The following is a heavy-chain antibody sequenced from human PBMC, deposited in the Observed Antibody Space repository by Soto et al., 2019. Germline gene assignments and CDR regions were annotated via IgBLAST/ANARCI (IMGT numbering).Heavy chain of an antibody. J-gene: IGHJ4*02. Sequence: GGSLSLSCAATGFTVSSYYMSWVRQAPGKGLEWDSVIYRDGTTYYADSVKGRFTISRHNSKNTLYLQMKSLIAEDTAVYYCARDAYGYMWGSYHWGQGTLVTVSS. CDR2: IYRDGTT. V-gene: IGHV3-66*01. CDR3: ARDAYGYMWGSYH. CDR1: GFTVSSYY. D-gene: IGHD3-16*02.